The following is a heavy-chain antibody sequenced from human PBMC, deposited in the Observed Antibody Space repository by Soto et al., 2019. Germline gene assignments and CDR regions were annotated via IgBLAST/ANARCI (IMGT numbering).Heavy chain of an antibody. CDR2: INHSGST. V-gene: IGHV4-34*01. CDR3: ARGRYYYGSGRWDY. J-gene: IGHJ4*02. Sequence: QVQLQQWGAGLLKPSETLSLTCAVYGGSFSGYYWSWIRQPPGKGLEWIREINHSGSTNYNPSLKSRVTISVDTSKNQCSLKLSSVTAADTAVYYCARGRYYYGSGRWDYWGQGTLVTVSS. CDR1: GGSFSGYY. D-gene: IGHD3-10*01.